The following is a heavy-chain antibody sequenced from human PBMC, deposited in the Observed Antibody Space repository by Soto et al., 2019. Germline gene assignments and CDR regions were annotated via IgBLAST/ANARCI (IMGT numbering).Heavy chain of an antibody. CDR2: IKQDGSEK. CDR1: GFTFSSYW. CDR3: ARAPLPYCTNGVCYDAFDI. Sequence: GGSLRLSCAASGFTFSSYWMSWVRQAPGKGLEWVANIKQDGSEKYYVDSVKGRFTISRDNAKNSLYLQMNSLRAEDTAVYYGARAPLPYCTNGVCYDAFDIWGQGTMVTVSS. J-gene: IGHJ3*02. D-gene: IGHD2-8*01. V-gene: IGHV3-7*03.